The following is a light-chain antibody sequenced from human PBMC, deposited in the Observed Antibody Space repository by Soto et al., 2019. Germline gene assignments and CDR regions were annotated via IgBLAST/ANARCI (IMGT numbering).Light chain of an antibody. CDR3: QQYNDWPPLT. J-gene: IGKJ4*01. V-gene: IGKV3-15*01. Sequence: EVVMTQSPATLSVSPGERATLSCRASQSVRTKLAWYQQKPGQAPRLLIYDTSTRATAIPARFSGSGSGTEFTLTISSLQSEDFAVYYCQQYNDWPPLTFGGGTKVEIK. CDR1: QSVRTK. CDR2: DTS.